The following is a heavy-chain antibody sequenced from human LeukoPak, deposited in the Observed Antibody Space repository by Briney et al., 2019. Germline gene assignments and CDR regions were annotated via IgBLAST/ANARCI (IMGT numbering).Heavy chain of an antibody. CDR1: GFTFSSYG. CDR3: ARSVRRIAAADLIYYFDY. CDR2: IWYDGSNK. Sequence: GGSLRLSCAASGFTFSSYGMHWVRQAPGKGLEWVAVIWYDGSNKYYADSVKGRFTISRDNSKNTLYLQMNSLRAEDTAVYYCARSVRRIAAADLIYYFDYWGQGTLVTVSS. V-gene: IGHV3-33*08. D-gene: IGHD6-13*01. J-gene: IGHJ4*02.